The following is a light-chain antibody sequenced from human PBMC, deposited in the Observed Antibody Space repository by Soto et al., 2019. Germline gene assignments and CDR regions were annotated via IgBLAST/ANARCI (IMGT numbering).Light chain of an antibody. V-gene: IGKV3-15*01. CDR3: QQYVHWSPRHT. Sequence: EIVMTQSPATLSVSPGERATLSCRASQSVGTDLAWYQQKPGQGPRLLIYGASTRFSGVPARVSGSGSGTDFPIPNDSRQSEDFAIYYCQQYVHWSPRHTFGQGTKLEV. CDR1: QSVGTD. CDR2: GAS. J-gene: IGKJ2*01.